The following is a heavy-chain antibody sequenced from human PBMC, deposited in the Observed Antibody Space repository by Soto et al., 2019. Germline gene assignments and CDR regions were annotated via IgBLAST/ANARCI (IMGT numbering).Heavy chain of an antibody. V-gene: IGHV3-30*04. CDR2: ISYDVSNK. CDR3: PRGSPYDTLSGHYGMDI. D-gene: IGHD3-9*01. Sequence: PXGCLRLSCAACGFSVSSYSIHWVRQAPGKGLEWVAVISYDVSNKYYVDSVKGRFIISRDSAKRTVYLQINGLRLDDTAVYSCPRGSPYDTLSGHYGMDICGPRTTVTVSS. CDR1: GFSVSSYS. J-gene: IGHJ6*02.